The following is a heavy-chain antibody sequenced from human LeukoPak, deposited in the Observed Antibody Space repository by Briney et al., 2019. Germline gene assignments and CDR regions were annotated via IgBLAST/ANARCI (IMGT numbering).Heavy chain of an antibody. CDR1: GFTFSSYG. J-gene: IGHJ3*02. D-gene: IGHD2-2*01. Sequence: GRSLRLSCAASGFTFSSYGMHWVRQAPGKGLEWVAVISYDGSNKYYADSVKGRFTISRDNSKNTLYLQMNSLRAEDTAVYYCAKDLTVVPAAMRHDAFDIWGQGTMVTVSS. CDR3: AKDLTVVPAAMRHDAFDI. V-gene: IGHV3-30*18. CDR2: ISYDGSNK.